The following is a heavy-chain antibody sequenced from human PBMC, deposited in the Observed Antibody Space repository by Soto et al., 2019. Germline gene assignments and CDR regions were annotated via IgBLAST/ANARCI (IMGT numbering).Heavy chain of an antibody. CDR1: GGSISSSNW. CDR2: IYHSGST. J-gene: IGHJ6*02. V-gene: IGHV4-4*02. CDR3: ARKPLTGTTRFYYYYYGMDV. Sequence: SETLSLTCAVSGGSISSSNWWSWVRQPPGKGLEWIGEIYHSGSTNYNPSLKSRVTISVDKSKNQFSLKLSSVTAADTAVYYCARKPLTGTTRFYYYYYGMDVWGQGTTVT. D-gene: IGHD1-7*01.